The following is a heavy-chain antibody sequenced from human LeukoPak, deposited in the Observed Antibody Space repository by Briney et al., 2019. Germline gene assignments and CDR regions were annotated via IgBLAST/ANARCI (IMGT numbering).Heavy chain of an antibody. CDR1: GFTFDDYT. V-gene: IGHV3-43*01. D-gene: IGHD4/OR15-4a*01. CDR2: ISWDGGST. J-gene: IGHJ6*03. Sequence: GGSLRLSCAASGFTFDDYTMHWVRQAPGKGLEWVSLISWDGGSTYYADSVKGRFTISRDNSKNSLYLQMNSLRTEDTALYYCAKDMRRASYGANDEYYMDVWGKGTTVTVSS. CDR3: AKDMRRASYGANDEYYMDV.